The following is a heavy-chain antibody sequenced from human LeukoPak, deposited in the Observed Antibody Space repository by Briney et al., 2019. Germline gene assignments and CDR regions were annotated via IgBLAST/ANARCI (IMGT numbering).Heavy chain of an antibody. CDR1: GFTFSSYA. J-gene: IGHJ3*02. Sequence: GGSLRLSCAASGFTFSSYAMSWVRQAPGKGLEWVSAISGSGGSTYYADSVKGRFTISRDNAKNSLYLQMNSLRAEDTALYHCARRKTDSSGWYDAFDIWGQGTMVTVSS. CDR3: ARRKTDSSGWYDAFDI. CDR2: ISGSGGST. D-gene: IGHD6-19*01. V-gene: IGHV3-23*01.